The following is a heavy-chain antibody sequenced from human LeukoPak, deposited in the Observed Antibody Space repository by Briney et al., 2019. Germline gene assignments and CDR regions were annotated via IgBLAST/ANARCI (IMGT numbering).Heavy chain of an antibody. V-gene: IGHV4-34*01. D-gene: IGHD2-15*01. CDR1: GGSLSDYY. Sequence: SETLSLTCDVYGGSLSDYYWIWIRQSPGKGLEWIGEVNQSGRTNYNPSLKSRVIISEDTSKNQVSLSLSSVTAADTAVYYCGRGRFKAPGGPTEYWGQGTLVTVSS. J-gene: IGHJ4*02. CDR2: VNQSGRT. CDR3: GRGRFKAPGGPTEY.